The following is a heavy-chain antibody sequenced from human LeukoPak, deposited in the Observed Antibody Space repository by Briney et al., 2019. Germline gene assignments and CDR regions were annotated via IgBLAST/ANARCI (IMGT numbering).Heavy chain of an antibody. V-gene: IGHV1-2*02. CDR3: ARRLGGSSEGYEF. D-gene: IGHD1-26*01. Sequence: GASVKVSCKASGYTFTDLTEYYIHWVRQAPGHGLEWMGWINPNNGGTKYAQKSQGRVTMTRDMSMNTAYMELSSLTSDDTAVYYCARRLGGSSEGYEFWGQGPLVTVSS. CDR2: INPNNGGT. J-gene: IGHJ4*02. CDR1: GYTFTDLTEYY.